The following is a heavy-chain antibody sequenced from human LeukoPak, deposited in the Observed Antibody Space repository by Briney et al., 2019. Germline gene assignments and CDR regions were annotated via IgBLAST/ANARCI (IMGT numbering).Heavy chain of an antibody. CDR2: IYYSGST. CDR1: GGSISSGGYY. CDR3: AREEVVGGVPCSFDY. D-gene: IGHD1-26*01. J-gene: IGHJ4*02. Sequence: SETLSLTCTVSGGSISSGGYYWSWIRQHPGKGLEWIGYIYYSGSTYYNPSLKSRVTISVDTSKNQFSLKLSSVTAADTAVYYCAREEVVGGVPCSFDYWGQGTLVNVSS. V-gene: IGHV4-31*03.